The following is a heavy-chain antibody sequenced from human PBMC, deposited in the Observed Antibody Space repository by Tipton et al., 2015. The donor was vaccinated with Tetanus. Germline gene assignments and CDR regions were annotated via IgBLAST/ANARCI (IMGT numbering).Heavy chain of an antibody. D-gene: IGHD3-10*01. CDR3: ARHSGGSEIGYYDDMDV. CDR1: GYEFISYW. Sequence: QLVQSGAEVKKPGESLRISCKASGYEFISYWIAWVRQMPGKGLEWMGVIYPADSDIRNSPSFQGQVTMSVDKSASTAYLQWRSLKASDSAMYYCARHSGGSEIGYYDDMDVWGQGTTVTVSS. V-gene: IGHV5-51*01. CDR2: IYPADSDI. J-gene: IGHJ6*02.